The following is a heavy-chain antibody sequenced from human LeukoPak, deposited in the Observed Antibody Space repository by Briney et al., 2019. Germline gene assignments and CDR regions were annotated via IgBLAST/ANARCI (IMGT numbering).Heavy chain of an antibody. D-gene: IGHD3-10*01. V-gene: IGHV3-33*01. CDR3: ASSLWFGSFDY. Sequence: PGRSLRLSCAASGFTFSSYGMHWVRQAPGKGLEWVAVIWYDGSNKYYADSVKGRLTISRDNSKNTLYLQMNSLRAEDTAVYYCASSLWFGSFDYWGQGTLVTVSS. CDR1: GFTFSSYG. CDR2: IWYDGSNK. J-gene: IGHJ4*02.